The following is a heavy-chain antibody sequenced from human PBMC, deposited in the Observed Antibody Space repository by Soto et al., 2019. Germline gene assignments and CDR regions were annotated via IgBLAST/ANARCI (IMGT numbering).Heavy chain of an antibody. V-gene: IGHV3-48*01. CDR3: ARDLNDGLFDY. D-gene: IGHD1-1*01. J-gene: IGHJ4*02. CDR1: GFTFSSYS. Sequence: EVQLVESGGGLVQPGGSLRLSCAASGFTFSSYSMNWVGQAPGKGLEWVSYISSSSSTIYYADSVKGRFTISRDNAKNSLYLQMNRLRAEDTAVYYCARDLNDGLFDYWGQGTLVTVSS. CDR2: ISSSSSTI.